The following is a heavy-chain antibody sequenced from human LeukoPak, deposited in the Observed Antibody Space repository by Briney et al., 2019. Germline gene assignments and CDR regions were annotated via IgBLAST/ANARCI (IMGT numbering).Heavy chain of an antibody. J-gene: IGHJ6*02. CDR1: GFPFSSYA. CDR2: LRGGDT. D-gene: IGHD1-26*01. CDR3: AKSFVSDDFTLCYYYALDV. V-gene: IGHV3-23*01. Sequence: GGSLRLSCAASGFPFSSYAMTWVRQAPGKGLEWISTLRGGDTYYADSVKGQFTISRDNSKNTLYLQMNSLRADDTAVYYCAKSFVSDDFTLCYYYALDVWGQGTTVTVAS.